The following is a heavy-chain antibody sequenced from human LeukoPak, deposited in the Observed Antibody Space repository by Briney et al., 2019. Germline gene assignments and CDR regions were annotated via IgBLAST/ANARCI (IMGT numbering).Heavy chain of an antibody. D-gene: IGHD5-12*01. CDR2: IIPIFGTA. J-gene: IGHJ4*02. Sequence: ASVKVSCKASGGTFSSYAISWVRQAPGQGLEWMGGIIPIFGTANYAQKFQGRVTITADEFTSTAYMELSSLRSEDTAVYYCASTPASGYDSVLVPFDYWGQGTLVTVSS. CDR3: ASTPASGYDSVLVPFDY. V-gene: IGHV1-69*01. CDR1: GGTFSSYA.